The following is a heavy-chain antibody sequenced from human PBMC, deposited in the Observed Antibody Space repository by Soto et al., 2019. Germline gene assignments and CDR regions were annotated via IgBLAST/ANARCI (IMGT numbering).Heavy chain of an antibody. Sequence: SETLSLTCTVSGGSISSSSYYWSWIRQPPGKGLEWIGYIYYSGSTNYNPSLKSRVTISVDTSKNQFSLKLSSVTAADAAVYYCARVEDGTVAGLLFDYWGQGTLVTVSS. J-gene: IGHJ4*02. D-gene: IGHD6-19*01. CDR1: GGSISSSSYY. CDR3: ARVEDGTVAGLLFDY. V-gene: IGHV4-61*01. CDR2: IYYSGST.